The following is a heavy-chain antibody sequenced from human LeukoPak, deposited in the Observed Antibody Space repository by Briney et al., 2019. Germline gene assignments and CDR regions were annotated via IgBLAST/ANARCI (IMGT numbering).Heavy chain of an antibody. D-gene: IGHD3-22*01. J-gene: IGHJ4*02. CDR1: GFTFSSYA. CDR2: ISGSGGST. V-gene: IGHV3-23*01. CDR3: AKSLGVRDYYYDSSGYYYFDY. Sequence: GGSQRLSCAACGFTFSSYAMSWVRQAAGKGLEWVSAISGSGGSTLYADLVKGRFNISRDNAKNTRYLQMNSMRAEDTAVYYCAKSLGVRDYYYDSSGYYYFDYWGQGTLVTVSS.